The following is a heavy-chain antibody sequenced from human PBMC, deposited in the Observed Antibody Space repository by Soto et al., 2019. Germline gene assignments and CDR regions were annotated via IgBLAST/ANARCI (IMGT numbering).Heavy chain of an antibody. J-gene: IGHJ4*02. CDR3: ARDSIAAAGTSDY. CDR1: GFTFSDYY. D-gene: IGHD6-13*01. V-gene: IGHV3-11*06. Sequence: GGSLIVSCAASGFTFSDYYMSWIRQAPGKGLEWVSYISSSSSYTNYADSVKGRFTISRDNAKNSLYLQMNSLRAEDTAVYYCARDSIAAAGTSDYWGQGTLATVSS. CDR2: ISSSSSYT.